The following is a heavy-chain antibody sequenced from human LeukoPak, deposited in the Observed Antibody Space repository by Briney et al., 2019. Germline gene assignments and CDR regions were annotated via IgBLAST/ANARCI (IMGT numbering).Heavy chain of an antibody. D-gene: IGHD6-19*01. CDR1: GDSVSSNNAT. J-gene: IGHJ5*02. V-gene: IGHV6-1*01. Sequence: SQTLSLTCAISGDSVSSNNATWNWNRQSPSRGLEWLGRTYYRSKWYNDYALSVKSRITVNPDTSKNQFSLHLNSVTPEDTAVYYCVRDRAVAGTINWLDPWGQGTLVTVSS. CDR3: VRDRAVAGTINWLDP. CDR2: TYYRSKWYN.